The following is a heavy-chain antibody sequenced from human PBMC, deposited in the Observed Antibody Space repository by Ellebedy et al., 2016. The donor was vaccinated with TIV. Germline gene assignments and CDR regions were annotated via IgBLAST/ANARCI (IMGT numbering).Heavy chain of an antibody. CDR1: GYTFTSYG. D-gene: IGHD6-6*01. J-gene: IGHJ4*02. CDR3: ARELAYSDSSAWIF. CDR2: ISAYNGNT. Sequence: ASVKVSCKASGYTFTSYGISWVRQAPGQGLEWMGWISAYNGNTDSAQKLQGRVTMTTDTSTTTAYMELRNLRSDDSGVYYCARELAYSDSSAWIFWGQGTLVTVSS. V-gene: IGHV1-18*01.